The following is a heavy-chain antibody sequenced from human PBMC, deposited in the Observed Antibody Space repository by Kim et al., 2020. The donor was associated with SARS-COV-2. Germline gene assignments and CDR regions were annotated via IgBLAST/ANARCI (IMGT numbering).Heavy chain of an antibody. V-gene: IGHV1-69*13. D-gene: IGHD2-2*01. J-gene: IGHJ6*02. CDR3: ARSPRDIVVVPAAPVGYGMDV. CDR2: IIPIFGTA. Sequence: SVKVSCKASGGTFSSYAISWVRQAPGQGLEWMGGIIPIFGTANYAQKFQGRVTITADESTSTAYMELSSLRSEDTAVYYCARSPRDIVVVPAAPVGYGMDVWGQGTTVTVSS. CDR1: GGTFSSYA.